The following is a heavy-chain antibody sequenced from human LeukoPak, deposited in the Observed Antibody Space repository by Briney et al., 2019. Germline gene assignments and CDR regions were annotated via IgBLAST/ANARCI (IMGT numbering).Heavy chain of an antibody. CDR2: INPSGGST. CDR1: GYTFTSYY. Sequence: ASVKVSCKAPGYTFTSYYMHWVRQAPGQGLEWMGIINPSGGSTSYAQKFQGRVTMTRDMSTSTVYMELSSLRSEDTAVYYCARASYYYGSGSSFWFDPWGQGTLVTVSS. CDR3: ARASYYYGSGSSFWFDP. V-gene: IGHV1-46*01. J-gene: IGHJ5*02. D-gene: IGHD3-10*01.